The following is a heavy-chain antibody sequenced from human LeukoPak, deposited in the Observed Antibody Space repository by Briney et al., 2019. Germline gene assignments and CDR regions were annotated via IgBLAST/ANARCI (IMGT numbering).Heavy chain of an antibody. D-gene: IGHD2-2*01. CDR3: ARAPSRVCLDY. Sequence: PSETLSLTCAVYGGSFSGYYWSWIRQPPGKGLEWIGEINHSGSTNYNPSLKSRVTISVDTSKNQFSLKLSSVTAADTAVYYCARAPSRVCLDYWGQGTLVTVSS. CDR2: INHSGST. CDR1: GGSFSGYY. V-gene: IGHV4-34*01. J-gene: IGHJ4*02.